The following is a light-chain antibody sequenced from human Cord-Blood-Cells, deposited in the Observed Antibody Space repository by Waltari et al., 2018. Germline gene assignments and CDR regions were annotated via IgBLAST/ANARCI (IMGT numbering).Light chain of an antibody. J-gene: IGLJ3*02. CDR3: SSYTSSSTWV. V-gene: IGLV2-14*01. Sequence: QSALTQPASVSGSPGQSITISCTGTSSDVGGYHYVSWYQQHPGKAPKLMIYEVRKRPSGVSNRVSGAKSGNTASLTISGLQAEDEADYYCSSYTSSSTWVFGGGTKLTVL. CDR2: EVR. CDR1: SSDVGGYHY.